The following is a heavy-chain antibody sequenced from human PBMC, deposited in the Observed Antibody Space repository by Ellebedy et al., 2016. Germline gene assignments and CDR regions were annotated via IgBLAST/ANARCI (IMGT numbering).Heavy chain of an antibody. V-gene: IGHV1-69*01. CDR3: ARDYSRSPDTAMVLGRY. Sequence: KISXKGSEYTFTSYGISWVRQAPGQGLEWMGGIIPIFGTANYAQKFQGRVMITADESTSTAYMELSSLRSEDTAVYYCARDYSRSPDTAMVLGRYWGQGTLVTVSS. D-gene: IGHD5-18*01. CDR2: IIPIFGTA. J-gene: IGHJ4*02. CDR1: EYTFTSYG.